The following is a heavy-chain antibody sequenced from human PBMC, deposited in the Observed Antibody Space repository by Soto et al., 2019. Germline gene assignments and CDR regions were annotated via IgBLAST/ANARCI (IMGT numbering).Heavy chain of an antibody. D-gene: IGHD6-19*01. CDR3: AREWGRYPSADPSGWSVGYFDY. Sequence: GASVKVSCKASGYTFTGYYMHWVRQAPGQGLEWMGWINPNSGGTNYAQKFQGWVTMTRDTSISTAYMELSRLRSDDTAVYYCAREWGRYPSADPSGWSVGYFDYWGQGTLVTVSS. J-gene: IGHJ4*02. V-gene: IGHV1-2*04. CDR1: GYTFTGYY. CDR2: INPNSGGT.